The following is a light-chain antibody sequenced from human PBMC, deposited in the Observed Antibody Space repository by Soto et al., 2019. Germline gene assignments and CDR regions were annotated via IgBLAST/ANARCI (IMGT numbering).Light chain of an antibody. CDR3: QQYGSSPPYT. Sequence: EIVLTQSPGILSLSPGERATLSCRASQSVSSCYLAWYQQKPGQAPRLLIYGASKRATSIPDTFSASWSKKNFTLTTSRLEPEDFAVYYRQQYGSSPPYTFGQRTTLEIK. CDR2: GAS. V-gene: IGKV3-20*01. J-gene: IGKJ2*01. CDR1: QSVSSCY.